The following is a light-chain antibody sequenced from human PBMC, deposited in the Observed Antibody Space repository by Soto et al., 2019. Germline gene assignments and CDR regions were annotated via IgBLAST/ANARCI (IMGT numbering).Light chain of an antibody. V-gene: IGKV1-5*01. CDR3: QQYTSSSPWT. CDR1: QSIGRL. J-gene: IGKJ1*01. CDR2: DGS. Sequence: DIQMTQSPSTLPASVGDRVTITCRASQSIGRLLAWYQQKPGKAPNLLIYDGSSLEGGVPSRFSGRGSGTEFTLTISSLQPDDFATYYCQQYTSSSPWTFGQGTNVEIK.